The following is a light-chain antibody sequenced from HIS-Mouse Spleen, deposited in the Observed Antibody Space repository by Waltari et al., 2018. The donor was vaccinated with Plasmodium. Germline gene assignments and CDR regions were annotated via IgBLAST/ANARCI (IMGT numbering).Light chain of an antibody. J-gene: IGLJ2*01. CDR2: GVS. V-gene: IGLV2-8*01. CDR3: SSYAGSNNLV. Sequence: QSALTQPPSASGSPGQSVTIPCTGTSSDVGGYNYVLWYLQHPAKAPKLMIYGVSKRPSGVPDRFSGSKSGNTASLTVSGLQAEDEADYYCSSYAGSNNLVFGGGTKLTVL. CDR1: SSDVGGYNY.